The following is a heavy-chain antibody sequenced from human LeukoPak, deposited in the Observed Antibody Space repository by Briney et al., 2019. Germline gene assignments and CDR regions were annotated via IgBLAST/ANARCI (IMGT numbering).Heavy chain of an antibody. CDR1: GFTFSTYW. V-gene: IGHV3-48*03. J-gene: IGHJ4*02. D-gene: IGHD3-9*01. CDR3: ARDTVTGPFVISLDS. Sequence: PGGSLRLSCAASGFTFSTYWMHWVRQAPGKGPEWVSHISSSGTTAYFADSVRGRFTISRDNAKNSLFLQMNSLRDEDTAVYYCARDTVTGPFVISLDSWGQGTLVTVSS. CDR2: ISSSGTTA.